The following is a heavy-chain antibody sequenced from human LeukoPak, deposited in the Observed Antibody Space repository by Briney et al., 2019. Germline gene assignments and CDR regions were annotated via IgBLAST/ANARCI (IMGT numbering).Heavy chain of an antibody. J-gene: IGHJ4*02. CDR2: ISSSSSYI. CDR1: GFIFSSYS. CDR3: ATAENGFFDY. Sequence: GGSLRLSCSASGFIFSSYSMNWVRQAPGRGLEWVSSISSSSSYIYYADSVKGRFTISRDNAKSSLYLQMNSLRAEDTAVYYCATAENGFFDYWGQGTLVTVSS. V-gene: IGHV3-21*01.